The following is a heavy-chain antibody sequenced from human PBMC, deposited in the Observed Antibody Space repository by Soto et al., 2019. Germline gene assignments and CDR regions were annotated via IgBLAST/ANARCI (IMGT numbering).Heavy chain of an antibody. CDR3: ARDGNGDYVHFDY. V-gene: IGHV3-11*01. CDR2: ISSSGSTI. Sequence: GGSLIISCAASGFTFSYYYMSWIRQAPGKGLEWVSYISSSGSTIYYADSVKGRFTISRDNAKNSLYLQMNSLRAEDTAVYYCARDGNGDYVHFDYWGQGTLVNVSS. D-gene: IGHD4-17*01. CDR1: GFTFSYYY. J-gene: IGHJ4*02.